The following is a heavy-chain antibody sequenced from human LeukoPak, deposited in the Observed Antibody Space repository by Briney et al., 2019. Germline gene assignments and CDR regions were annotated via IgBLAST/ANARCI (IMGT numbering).Heavy chain of an antibody. CDR3: ARESGYSYGFAGFFDY. J-gene: IGHJ4*02. V-gene: IGHV3-53*01. D-gene: IGHD5-18*01. Sequence: GGSLRLSCAASGFTVSSNYMSWVRQAPGKGLERVSVIYSDGRIHSADSVKGRFTISRDDSKNTLSLQMNSLRAEDTAVYYCARESGYSYGFAGFFDYWGQGTLVTVSS. CDR2: IYSDGRI. CDR1: GFTVSSNY.